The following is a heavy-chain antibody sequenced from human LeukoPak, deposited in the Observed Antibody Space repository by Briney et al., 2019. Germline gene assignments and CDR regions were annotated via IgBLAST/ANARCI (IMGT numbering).Heavy chain of an antibody. D-gene: IGHD4-17*01. CDR2: INPNSGGT. CDR3: ARDDPDDYGDIGDDY. CDR1: GYTFTGYY. Sequence: ASVKVSCKASGYTFTGYYMHWVRQAPGQGLEWMGWINPNSGGTNYAQKFQGRVTMTRDTSICTAYMELSRLRSDDTAVYYCARDDPDDYGDIGDDYWGQGTLVTVSS. V-gene: IGHV1-2*02. J-gene: IGHJ4*02.